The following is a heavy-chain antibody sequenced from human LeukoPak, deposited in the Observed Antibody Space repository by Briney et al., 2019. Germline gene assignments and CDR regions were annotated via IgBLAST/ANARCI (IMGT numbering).Heavy chain of an antibody. CDR1: GFTFSSYG. CDR3: ASNYREYVHAFDI. V-gene: IGHV3-33*01. Sequence: GRSLRLSCAASGFTFSSYGMRWVRQAPGKGLEWVAVIRYDGSNKYYADSVKGRFTISRDNSKNTLYLQMNSLRVEDTPVYYCASNYREYVHAFDIWGQGTMVTVSS. CDR2: IRYDGSNK. D-gene: IGHD4-11*01. J-gene: IGHJ3*02.